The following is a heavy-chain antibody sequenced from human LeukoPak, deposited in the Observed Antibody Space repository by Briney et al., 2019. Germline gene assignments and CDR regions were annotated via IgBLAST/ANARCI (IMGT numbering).Heavy chain of an antibody. CDR2: ISSSSSTI. D-gene: IGHD3-16*01. J-gene: IGHJ6*02. CDR1: GFTFSSYS. CDR3: AREVSPPLGFYGMDV. Sequence: GGSLRLSCAASGFTFSSYSMNWVRQAPGKGLEWVSYISSSSSTIYYADSVKGRFTISRDNAKNSLYLQMSSLRAEDTAVYYCAREVSPPLGFYGMDVWGQGTTVTVSS. V-gene: IGHV3-48*01.